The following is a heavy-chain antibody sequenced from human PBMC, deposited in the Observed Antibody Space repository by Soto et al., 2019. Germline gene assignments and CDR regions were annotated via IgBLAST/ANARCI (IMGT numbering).Heavy chain of an antibody. CDR2: IVVGSGNT. V-gene: IGHV1-58*02. CDR3: AAQFYCSSTIFYKDYYYMDV. D-gene: IGHD2-2*02. Sequence: SVKVSCKASGFTFTGSAMQWVRQARGQRLEWIGWIVVGSGNTNYAQKFQERVTITRDMSTSTAYMELSSLRSEDTAVYYCAAQFYCSSTIFYKDYYYMDVWGKGTTVTVSS. CDR1: GFTFTGSA. J-gene: IGHJ6*03.